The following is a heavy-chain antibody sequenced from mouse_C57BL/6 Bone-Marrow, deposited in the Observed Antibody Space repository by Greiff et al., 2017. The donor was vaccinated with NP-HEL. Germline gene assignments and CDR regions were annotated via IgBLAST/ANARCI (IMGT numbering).Heavy chain of an antibody. V-gene: IGHV1-81*01. Sequence: VKLMESGAELARPGASVKLSCKASGYTFTSYGISWVKQRTGQGLEWIGEIYPRSGNTYYNEKFKGKATLTADKSSSTAYMELRSLTSEDSAVDFCARGSSGYYGNSAYWGQGTLVTVSA. CDR2: IYPRSGNT. CDR1: GYTFTSYG. J-gene: IGHJ3*01. D-gene: IGHD2-1*01. CDR3: ARGSSGYYGNSAY.